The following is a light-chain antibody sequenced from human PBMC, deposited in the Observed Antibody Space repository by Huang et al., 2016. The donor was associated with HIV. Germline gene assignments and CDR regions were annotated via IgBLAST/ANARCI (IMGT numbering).Light chain of an antibody. CDR2: GAS. J-gene: IGKJ1*01. Sequence: EIVMTQSPATLSVSPGERATLSCRASQGVSNNIAWYQQKPGQTPRLLIHGASTRATGSAAKVRGRGSGTDFTLTITSLQPEDSAVYYCQHYNNWPPWTFGPGTQVEI. CDR3: QHYNNWPPWT. CDR1: QGVSNN. V-gene: IGKV3D-15*01.